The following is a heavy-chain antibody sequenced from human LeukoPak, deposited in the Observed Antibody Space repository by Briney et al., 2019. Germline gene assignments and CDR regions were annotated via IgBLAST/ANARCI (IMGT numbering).Heavy chain of an antibody. CDR1: GYTFTGYY. V-gene: IGHV1-2*02. J-gene: IGHJ3*02. Sequence: ASVKVSCKASGYTFTGYYMHWVRQAPGQGLEWMGWINPNSGGTNYAQKFQGRVTMIRDTSISTAYMELSSLRSEDTAVYYCARATAPADAFDIWGQGTMVTVSS. CDR3: ARATAPADAFDI. CDR2: INPNSGGT.